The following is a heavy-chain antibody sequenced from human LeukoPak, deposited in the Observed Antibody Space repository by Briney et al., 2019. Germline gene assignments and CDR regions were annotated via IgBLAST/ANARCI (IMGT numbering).Heavy chain of an antibody. CDR3: VSGSYADFDY. D-gene: IGHD3-16*01. CDR1: GGSVSRSSYY. V-gene: IGHV4-39*01. J-gene: IGHJ4*02. Sequence: SETLSLTCTVSGGSVSRSSYYWGWIRQPPGQGLEWIGTIYDSGNTYYNPSLKSRVTISVDTSKNQFSLKLTSVTAADTAVFYCVSGSYADFDYWGQGILVTVSS. CDR2: IYDSGNT.